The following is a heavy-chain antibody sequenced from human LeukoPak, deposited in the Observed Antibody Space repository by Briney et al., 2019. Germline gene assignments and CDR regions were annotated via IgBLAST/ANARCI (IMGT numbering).Heavy chain of an antibody. CDR2: IYYSGST. CDR3: ARSFSPGYYYGSGTPTEP. D-gene: IGHD3-10*01. V-gene: IGHV4-59*05. CDR1: AGSLSTYW. J-gene: IGHJ5*02. Sequence: KTSETLSLTCSVSAGSLSTYWWSWIRQPPGKGLEWIGSIYYSGSTYYNPSLKSRVTISVDTSKNQFSLKLSSVTAADTAVYYCARSFSPGYYYGSGTPTEPWGQGTLVTVSS.